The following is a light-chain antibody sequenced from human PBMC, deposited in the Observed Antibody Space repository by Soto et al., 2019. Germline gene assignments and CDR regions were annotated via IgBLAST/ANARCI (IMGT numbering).Light chain of an antibody. CDR2: DAS. CDR3: QQYTNTNNPWM. CDR1: QTISTW. V-gene: IGKV1-5*01. J-gene: IGKJ1*01. Sequence: DIQATQSPSGLSASVGGRVTITSRASQTISTWMAWYQQKPGKAPKLLVYDASTLQSGVASRFSGSGSGTEFTLIISGLQPDDSATYYCQQYTNTNNPWMFGQGTKVDI.